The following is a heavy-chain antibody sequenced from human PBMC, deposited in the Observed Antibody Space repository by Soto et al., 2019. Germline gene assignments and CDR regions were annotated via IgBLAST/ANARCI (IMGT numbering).Heavy chain of an antibody. D-gene: IGHD5-12*01. V-gene: IGHV4-59*01. CDR1: GGSISSYY. J-gene: IGHJ4*02. CDR2: IYYSGST. CDR3: AREGSGYDLIVDY. Sequence: ASETLSLTCTVSGGSISSYYWSWIRQPPGKGLEWIGYIYYSGSTNYNPSLKSRVTISVDTSKNQFSLKLSSVTAADTAVYYCAREGSGYDLIVDYWGQGTLVTVSS.